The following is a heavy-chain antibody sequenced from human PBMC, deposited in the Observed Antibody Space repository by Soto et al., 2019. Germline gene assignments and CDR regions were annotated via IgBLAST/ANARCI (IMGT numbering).Heavy chain of an antibody. CDR2: ISGSGGST. D-gene: IGHD3-22*01. V-gene: IGHV3-23*01. J-gene: IGHJ3*02. Sequence: GGSLRLSFAASGFTFRNFAMNWVRQAPGKGLEWVSAISGSGGSTYYADSVKGRFTISRDNSKNTLYLQMNSLRAEDTAVYYCAKTNDSSGYFHDSFDIWGQGTMVTVSS. CDR1: GFTFRNFA. CDR3: AKTNDSSGYFHDSFDI.